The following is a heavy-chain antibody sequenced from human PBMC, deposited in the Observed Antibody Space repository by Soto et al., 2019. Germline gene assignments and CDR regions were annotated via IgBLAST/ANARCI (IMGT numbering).Heavy chain of an antibody. V-gene: IGHV6-1*01. CDR1: GDSVSSNSAA. CDR3: ARGNPWYCSSTSCPYYFDY. J-gene: IGHJ4*02. CDR2: TYYRSKWYN. Sequence: SQTLSLTCAISGDSVSSNSAAWNWIRQSSSRGLEWLGRTYYRSKWYNDYAVSVKSRITINPDTSKNQFSLQLNSVTPEDTAVYYCARGNPWYCSSTSCPYYFDYWGQGTLVTVSS. D-gene: IGHD2-2*01.